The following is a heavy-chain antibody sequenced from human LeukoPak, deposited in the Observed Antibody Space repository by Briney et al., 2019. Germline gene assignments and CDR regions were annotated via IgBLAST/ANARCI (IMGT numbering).Heavy chain of an antibody. Sequence: SETLSLTCTVSGGSISSGSYYWSWIRQPAGKGLEWIGRIYSRGSTNYNTSLKSRVTISVDTSKNQFSLKLSSVTAADTAVYYCARGPYSSSWYYGAYFDYWGQGTLVTVSS. CDR3: ARGPYSSSWYYGAYFDY. J-gene: IGHJ4*02. CDR1: GGSISSGSYY. D-gene: IGHD6-13*01. CDR2: IYSRGST. V-gene: IGHV4-61*02.